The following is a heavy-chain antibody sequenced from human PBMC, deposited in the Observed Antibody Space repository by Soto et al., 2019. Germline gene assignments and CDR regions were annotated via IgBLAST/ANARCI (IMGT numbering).Heavy chain of an antibody. CDR2: IHYSGST. CDR1: GASISIGTDY. Sequence: SETLSLTCSVSGASISIGTDYWGWIRQPPGKGLEWIGNIHYSGSTYYNPSLKSRVNISVDTSKNQFSLKLSSVTAADTAVYYCARGSWFDPWGQGTLVTVSS. J-gene: IGHJ5*02. CDR3: ARGSWFDP. V-gene: IGHV4-39*01.